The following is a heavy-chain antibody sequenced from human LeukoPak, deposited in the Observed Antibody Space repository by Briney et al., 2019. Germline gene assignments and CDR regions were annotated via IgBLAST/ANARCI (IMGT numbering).Heavy chain of an antibody. J-gene: IGHJ1*01. Sequence: SETLSLTCTVSGGSISGYYWSWSRQPPGKGLEWIGYIYDSGSTNYNPSLKSRVTISVDTSKNQFSLKLSSVTAADTAVYYCARDLLSSSWVYFQHWGQGTLVTVSS. CDR3: ARDLLSSSWVYFQH. CDR1: GGSISGYY. D-gene: IGHD6-13*01. V-gene: IGHV4-59*01. CDR2: IYDSGST.